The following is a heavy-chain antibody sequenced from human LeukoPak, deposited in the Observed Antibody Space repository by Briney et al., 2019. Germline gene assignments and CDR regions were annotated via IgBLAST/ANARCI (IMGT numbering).Heavy chain of an antibody. D-gene: IGHD5-24*01. CDR2: IYYRGST. J-gene: IGHJ4*02. CDR1: GGSISSYY. V-gene: IGHV4-59*01. Sequence: SETLSLTCTVSGGSISSYYWSWIRQPPGKGLEWIGYIYYRGSTNYNPSLKSRVTISVDTSKNQFSLKLSSVTAADTAVYYCARGGSSPVEFDYWGQGTLVTVSS. CDR3: ARGGSSPVEFDY.